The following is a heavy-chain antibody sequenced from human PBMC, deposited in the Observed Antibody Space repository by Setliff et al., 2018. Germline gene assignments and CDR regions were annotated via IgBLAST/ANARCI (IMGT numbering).Heavy chain of an antibody. Sequence: ASVKVSCKVSGYTFTNYFIHWVRQAPGKGLEWMGWLQTYSGHTNYAQKFRGRATMTTDTSTRTAYLELRALTSDDTAVYYCATDVNQWDPTYMDVWGEGTTVTVSS. CDR2: LQTYSGHT. V-gene: IGHV1-18*04. D-gene: IGHD1-26*01. CDR1: GYTFTNYF. CDR3: ATDVNQWDPTYMDV. J-gene: IGHJ6*03.